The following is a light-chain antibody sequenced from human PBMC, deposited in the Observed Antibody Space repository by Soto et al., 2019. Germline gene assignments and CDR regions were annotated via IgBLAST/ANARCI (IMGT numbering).Light chain of an antibody. CDR2: GAS. V-gene: IGKV3-20*01. Sequence: EIVLTQSPGSLSLSPGERATLSCRASQSISSTYIAWYQQKRGQAPRLLIFGASSRATGIPDRFSCSGPETDFSLTISRLEPEDYAVYFCQPYVTSPYTFGRGTKVDIK. CDR1: QSISSTY. CDR3: QPYVTSPYT. J-gene: IGKJ3*01.